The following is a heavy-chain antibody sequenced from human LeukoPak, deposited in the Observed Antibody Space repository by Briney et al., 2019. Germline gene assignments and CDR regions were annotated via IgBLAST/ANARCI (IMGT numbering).Heavy chain of an antibody. D-gene: IGHD3-3*02. CDR1: GFTFSSYS. CDR2: ISTSTSII. CDR3: AKDTFSNYHYYYYMDA. V-gene: IGHV3-48*01. Sequence: GGSLRLSCATSGFTFSSYSMNWVRQAPGKGLEWVSYISTSTSIIYYADSVKGRFTISRDSSKNTVYLQMNSLRPDDTAIYYCAKDTFSNYHYYYYMDAWGKGTTVTVSS. J-gene: IGHJ6*03.